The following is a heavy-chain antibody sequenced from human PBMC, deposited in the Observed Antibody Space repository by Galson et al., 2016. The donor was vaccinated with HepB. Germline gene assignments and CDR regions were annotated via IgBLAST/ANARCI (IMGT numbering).Heavy chain of an antibody. J-gene: IGHJ4*02. V-gene: IGHV1-3*01. CDR1: GYTLTNYA. D-gene: IGHD3-10*02. CDR3: TREAVRGASFYVDN. CDR2: ISAGTGNT. Sequence: SVKVSCKASGYTLTNYALHWVRQAPGKRLEWMGWISAGTGNTIYSQKFQGRVTITRDITASTVYMEVYSLTSEDTAVYYCTREAVRGASFYVDNWGQGTLVTVSS.